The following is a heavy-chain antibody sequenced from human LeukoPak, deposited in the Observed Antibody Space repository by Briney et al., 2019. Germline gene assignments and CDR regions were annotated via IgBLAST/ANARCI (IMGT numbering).Heavy chain of an antibody. D-gene: IGHD3-10*01. CDR1: GFTFSSYS. CDR2: ISSSSSYI. Sequence: GGSLRLSCVASGFTFSSYSMNWVRQAPGKGLEWVSSISSSSSYIYYADSVKGRFTISRDNAKNSLYLQMNSLRAEDTAVYYCARASAYGSGSYYNGPHNYYYYGMDVWGQGTTVTVSS. CDR3: ARASAYGSGSYYNGPHNYYYYGMDV. V-gene: IGHV3-21*01. J-gene: IGHJ6*02.